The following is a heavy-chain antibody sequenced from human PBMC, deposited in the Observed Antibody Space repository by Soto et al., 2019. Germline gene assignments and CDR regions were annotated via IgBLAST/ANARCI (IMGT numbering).Heavy chain of an antibody. Sequence: GAALKISCKGSGYSFTSYWISWVRQMPGKGLEWMGRIDPSDSYTNYSPSFQGHVTISADKSISTAYLQWSSLKASDTAMYYCASQKNDFWSGYYPQDYYYGMDVWGQGTTVTVSS. CDR3: ASQKNDFWSGYYPQDYYYGMDV. D-gene: IGHD3-3*01. J-gene: IGHJ6*02. CDR2: IDPSDSYT. V-gene: IGHV5-10-1*01. CDR1: GYSFTSYW.